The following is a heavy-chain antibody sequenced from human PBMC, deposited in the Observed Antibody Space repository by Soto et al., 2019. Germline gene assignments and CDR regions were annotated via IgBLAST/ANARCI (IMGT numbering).Heavy chain of an antibody. J-gene: IGHJ6*02. V-gene: IGHV1-18*01. CDR1: GYTFTSYG. D-gene: IGHD3-10*01. CDR2: ISAYNGNT. Sequence: QVHLVQSGAEVKKPGASVKVSCKASGYTFTSYGISWVRQAPGQGLEWMGWISAYNGNTNYAQKLRGRVTMTTVTSTGAAYRQLGSSKSDDAALYYCASFPAQYYHGAGSYYNGVMDVCTHGSTLTVAS. CDR3: ASFPAQYYHGAGSYYNGVMDV.